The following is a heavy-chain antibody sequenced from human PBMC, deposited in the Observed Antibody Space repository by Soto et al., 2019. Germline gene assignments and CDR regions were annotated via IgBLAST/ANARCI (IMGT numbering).Heavy chain of an antibody. Sequence: QVQLVESGAGVVQPGRSLRLSCAAAGFTFNRHPLHWVRKAPGKELEWVAVISHDGNNKYYADFVKGRFTISRDNSMNMLYLQMHGLRTEDTAIFYRARASGHIYATLHGPFDHWGQGALVTVSS. CDR2: ISHDGNNK. CDR1: GFTFNRHP. J-gene: IGHJ4*02. V-gene: IGHV3-30-3*01. D-gene: IGHD2-8*01. CDR3: ARASGHIYATLHGPFDH.